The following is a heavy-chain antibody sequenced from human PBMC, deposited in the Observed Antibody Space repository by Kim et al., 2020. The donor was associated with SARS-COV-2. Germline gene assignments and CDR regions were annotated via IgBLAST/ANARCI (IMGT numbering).Heavy chain of an antibody. D-gene: IGHD2-15*01. CDR2: IYYSGST. CDR3: SRDLCSGGSCSLTDY. V-gene: IGHV4-39*07. Sequence: SETLSLTCTVSGGSISSSSYYWGWIRQPPGKGLEWIGSIYYSGSTYYNPSLKSRVTISVDTSKNQFSLKLSSVTAADTAVYYCSRDLCSGGSCSLTDYWG. J-gene: IGHJ4*01. CDR1: GGSISSSSYY.